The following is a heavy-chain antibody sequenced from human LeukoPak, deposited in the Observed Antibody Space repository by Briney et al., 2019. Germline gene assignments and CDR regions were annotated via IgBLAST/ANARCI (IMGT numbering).Heavy chain of an antibody. D-gene: IGHD6-13*01. V-gene: IGHV4-59*08. CDR3: ARLERSAAATWFDP. CDR2: TYYSGST. J-gene: IGHJ5*02. CDR1: GGSISSYY. Sequence: TSETLSLTCTVSGGSISSYYWSWIRQPPGKGLEWIGYTYYSGSTNYNPSLKSRVTISVDTSKNQFSLKLSSVTAADTAVYYCARLERSAAATWFDPWGQGTLVTVSS.